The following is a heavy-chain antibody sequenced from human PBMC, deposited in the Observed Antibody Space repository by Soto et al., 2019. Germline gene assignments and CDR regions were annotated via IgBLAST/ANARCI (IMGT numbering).Heavy chain of an antibody. CDR3: ARRMAAAGTWGAFYYGMDV. Sequence: QLQLQESGPGLVKPSETLSLTCTVTGGSISSSSYYWGWIRQPPGKGLEWIGSIYYSGSTYYNPSLKSRVTISVDTSKNQFSLKLSSVTAADTAVYYCARRMAAAGTWGAFYYGMDVWGQGTTVTVSS. D-gene: IGHD6-13*01. V-gene: IGHV4-39*01. J-gene: IGHJ6*02. CDR2: IYYSGST. CDR1: GGSISSSSYY.